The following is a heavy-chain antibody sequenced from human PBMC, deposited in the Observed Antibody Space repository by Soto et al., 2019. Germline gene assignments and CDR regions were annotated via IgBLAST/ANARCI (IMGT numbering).Heavy chain of an antibody. CDR1: GFTFSSYS. V-gene: IGHV3-23*01. D-gene: IGHD2-15*01. CDR3: ALYCSGVTCSGH. CDR2: ISGNGGTT. J-gene: IGHJ4*02. Sequence: GGSLRLSCAASGFTFSSYSLTWVRQAPGKGLEWVSAISGNGGTTYYADSVKGRFTNSRDNSKNTLFLQMNSLRAEDTAIYYCALYCSGVTCSGHWGLGTLVTVSS.